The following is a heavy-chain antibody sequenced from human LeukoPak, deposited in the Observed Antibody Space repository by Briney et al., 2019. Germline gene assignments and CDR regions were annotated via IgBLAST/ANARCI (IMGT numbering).Heavy chain of an antibody. Sequence: PGGSLRLSCTASGLTFSSYSMSWVRQGPGTGLEWVLAISGSGDTTFYADSVKGRFTISRDNSKKTLYLQVNSLRAEDTAVYFCAKELTTERTPGVDSWGQGTLVTVSS. CDR3: AKELTTERTPGVDS. D-gene: IGHD4-17*01. V-gene: IGHV3-23*01. CDR2: ISGSGDTT. CDR1: GLTFSSYS. J-gene: IGHJ4*02.